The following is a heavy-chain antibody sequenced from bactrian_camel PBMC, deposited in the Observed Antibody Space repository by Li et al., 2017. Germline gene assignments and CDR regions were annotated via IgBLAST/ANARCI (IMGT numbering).Heavy chain of an antibody. Sequence: HVQLVESGGGSVQAGGSLRLSCAVSGYTYSSYCMAWFRQAPGNERAGVAAIDIRGRQTYTDSLQGRFVISKDNAKSTVYLQMSPLKPEDSAMYFCAATLWGWGTCPLNPITYAYWGQGTQVT. CDR1: GYTYSSYC. J-gene: IGHJ4*01. V-gene: IGHV3S26*01. D-gene: IGHD5*01. CDR2: IDIRGRQ. CDR3: AATLWGWGTCPLNPITYAY.